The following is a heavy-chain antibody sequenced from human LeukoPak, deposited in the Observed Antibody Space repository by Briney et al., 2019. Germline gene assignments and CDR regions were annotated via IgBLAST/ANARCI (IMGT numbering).Heavy chain of an antibody. Sequence: SMKVSCKASGCTFTSYYMNRVQQAPGQGLEWIGIINPSGGSTSYAQKFQGRVTMTRDTSTSTVYMELSSLRSEDTAVYYCATMDYFDYWGQGTLVTVSS. J-gene: IGHJ4*02. CDR1: GCTFTSYY. V-gene: IGHV1-46*01. CDR3: ATMDYFDY. CDR2: INPSGGST.